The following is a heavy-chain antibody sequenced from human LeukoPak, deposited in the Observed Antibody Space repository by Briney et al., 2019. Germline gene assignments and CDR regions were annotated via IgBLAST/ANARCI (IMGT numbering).Heavy chain of an antibody. CDR2: IYYSGST. V-gene: IGHV4-59*01. D-gene: IGHD6-19*01. Sequence: PSETLSLTCTVSGGSISSYYWSWIRQPPGKGLEWIGYIYYSGSTNYNPSLKSRVTISVDTSKNQFSLKLSSVTAADTAVYYCARAVAVPINWFDPWGKGTLVTVSS. J-gene: IGHJ5*02. CDR1: GGSISSYY. CDR3: ARAVAVPINWFDP.